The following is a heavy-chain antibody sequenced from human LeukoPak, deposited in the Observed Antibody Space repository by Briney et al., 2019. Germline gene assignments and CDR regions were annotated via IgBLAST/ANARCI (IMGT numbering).Heavy chain of an antibody. Sequence: GGSLRLSCAASGFTFSSYSMNWVRQAPGKGLERVSSISSSSSYIYYADSVKGRFTISRDNAKNSLYLQMNSLRAEDTAVYYCAREHRGTYDFWSGYPDAFDIWGQGTMVTVSS. CDR1: GFTFSSYS. V-gene: IGHV3-21*01. CDR3: AREHRGTYDFWSGYPDAFDI. J-gene: IGHJ3*02. CDR2: ISSSSSYI. D-gene: IGHD3-3*01.